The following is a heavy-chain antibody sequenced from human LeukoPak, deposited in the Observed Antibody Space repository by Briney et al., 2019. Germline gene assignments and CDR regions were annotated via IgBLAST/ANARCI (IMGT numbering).Heavy chain of an antibody. V-gene: IGHV4-34*01. Sequence: SETLSLTCAVYGGSFSGYYWSWIRQPPGKGLEWIGEINRSGSTNYNPSLKSRVTISVDTSKNQFSLKLSSVTAADTAVYYCARGWKGIQLWLGPGDYWGQGTLVTVSS. CDR2: INRSGST. J-gene: IGHJ4*02. D-gene: IGHD5-18*01. CDR1: GGSFSGYY. CDR3: ARGWKGIQLWLGPGDY.